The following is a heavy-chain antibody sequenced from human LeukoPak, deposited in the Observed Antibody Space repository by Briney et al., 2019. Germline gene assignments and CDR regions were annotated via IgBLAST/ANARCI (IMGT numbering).Heavy chain of an antibody. CDR3: ARPLYNSWDYFDP. CDR2: IDYSGHT. Sequence: SETLSLTCTVSGASISSSSRADYFFWGWLRQAPGKGLEWIGSIDYSGHTYYNPSLKTRATISVDTPKNQFSLSLRSVTAADTAVYYCARPLYNSWDYFDPWGQGTLITVS. V-gene: IGHV4-39*01. D-gene: IGHD3-16*01. CDR1: GASISSSSRADYFF. J-gene: IGHJ5*02.